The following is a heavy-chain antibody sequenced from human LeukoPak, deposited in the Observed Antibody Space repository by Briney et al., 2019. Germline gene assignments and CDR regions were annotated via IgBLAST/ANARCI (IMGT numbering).Heavy chain of an antibody. CDR1: GGSISSYH. CDR2: IYYSGST. D-gene: IGHD1-26*01. J-gene: IGHJ4*02. CDR3: ARGVWEPYY. Sequence: SETLSLTCTVSGGSISSYHWSWVWQPPGKGLEWIGYIYYSGSTNYNPSLKSRVTISVDMSKNQFSLKLSSVTAADTAVYFCARGVWEPYYWGQGTLVTVSS. V-gene: IGHV4-59*08.